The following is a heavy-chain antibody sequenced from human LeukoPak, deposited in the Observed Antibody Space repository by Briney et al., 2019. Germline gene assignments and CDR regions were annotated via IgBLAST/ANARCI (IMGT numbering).Heavy chain of an antibody. D-gene: IGHD2-2*01. CDR2: IYYSGST. CDR3: AGDRQLPEERGWFDP. J-gene: IGHJ5*02. Sequence: SETLSLTCTVSGGSISSYYWSWIRQPPGKGLEWIGSIYYSGSTNYNPSLRSRVAMSVDTSKNLFSLKLTSVTAADTAVYYCAGDRQLPEERGWFDPWGQGTLVTVTS. V-gene: IGHV4-59*01. CDR1: GGSISSYY.